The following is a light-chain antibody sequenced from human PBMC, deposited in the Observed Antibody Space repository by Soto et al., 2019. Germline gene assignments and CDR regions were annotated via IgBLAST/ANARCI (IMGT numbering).Light chain of an antibody. V-gene: IGKV2-30*01. CDR3: MQGTHWPPT. Sequence: DVVMTQSPLSLPVTLGQPASISCRSSQSLVYSDGYAYLNWFHQRPGQSPRRLIYTVSKRDSGVPDRFSDSGSGTDFTLRISRVEAEDVGVYYCMQGTHWPPTFGQGTKVEIK. J-gene: IGKJ1*01. CDR2: TVS. CDR1: QSLVYSDGYAY.